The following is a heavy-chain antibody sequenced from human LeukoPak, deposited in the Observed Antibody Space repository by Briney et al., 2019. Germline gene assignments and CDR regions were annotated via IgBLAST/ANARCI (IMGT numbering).Heavy chain of an antibody. Sequence: SETLSLTCTVSDGSISSYYWSWIRQPAGKGLEWIGRIYTSGSTNYNPSLKSRVTMSVDTSKNQFSLKLSSVTAADTAVYYCARTSIENFGVVIALDYWGQGTLVTVSS. CDR2: IYTSGST. CDR1: DGSISSYY. D-gene: IGHD3-3*01. J-gene: IGHJ4*02. CDR3: ARTSIENFGVVIALDY. V-gene: IGHV4-4*07.